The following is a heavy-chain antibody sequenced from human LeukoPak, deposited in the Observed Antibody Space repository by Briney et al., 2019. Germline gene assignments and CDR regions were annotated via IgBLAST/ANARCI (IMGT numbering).Heavy chain of an antibody. Sequence: SETLSLTCTVSGGSVSSGNYYWTWIRQPAGKALEWIGRIYTSGSTNYNPSLKSRVTISIAASKNQFSLRLSSVTAADTAVYYCTRGGELMNYWGQGTLVTVSS. CDR1: GGSVSSGNYY. D-gene: IGHD1-26*01. V-gene: IGHV4-61*02. CDR3: TRGGELMNY. CDR2: IYTSGST. J-gene: IGHJ4*02.